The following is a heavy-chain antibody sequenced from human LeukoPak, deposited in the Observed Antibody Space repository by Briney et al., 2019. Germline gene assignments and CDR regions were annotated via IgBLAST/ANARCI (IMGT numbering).Heavy chain of an antibody. CDR1: GYTLTELS. J-gene: IGHJ6*02. Sequence: ASVKVSCKVSGYTLTELSMHWVRQAPGKGLEWMGGFDPEDGETIYAQKFQGRVTMTEDTSTDTAYMELSSLRSEDTAVYYCATGNYRTLGFVSYGMDVWDQGTTVTVSS. V-gene: IGHV1-24*01. D-gene: IGHD1-7*01. CDR2: FDPEDGET. CDR3: ATGNYRTLGFVSYGMDV.